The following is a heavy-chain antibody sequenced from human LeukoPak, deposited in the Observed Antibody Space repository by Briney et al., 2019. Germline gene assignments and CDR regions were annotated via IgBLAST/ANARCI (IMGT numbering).Heavy chain of an antibody. J-gene: IGHJ4*02. CDR2: ISSSGSTI. CDR3: ARAQEGSYYSHYFDY. CDR1: GFTFSSYE. D-gene: IGHD1-26*01. V-gene: IGHV3-48*03. Sequence: PGGSLRLSCSASGFTFSSYEMNWVRQAPGKGLEWVSYISSSGSTIYYADSVKGRFTISRDNAKNSLYLQRNSLRAEDTAVYYCARAQEGSYYSHYFDYWGQGTLVTVSS.